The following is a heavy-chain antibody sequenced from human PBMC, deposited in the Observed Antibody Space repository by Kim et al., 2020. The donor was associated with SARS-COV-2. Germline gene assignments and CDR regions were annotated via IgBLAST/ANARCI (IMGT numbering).Heavy chain of an antibody. V-gene: IGHV4-34*01. J-gene: IGHJ4*02. D-gene: IGHD5-18*01. CDR2: INHSGST. CDR3: ARGRYSYGYDY. CDR1: GGSFSGYY. Sequence: SETLSLTCAVYGGSFSGYYWSWIRQPPGKGLEWIGEINHSGSTNYNPSLKSRVTISVDTSKNQFSLKLSSVTAADTAVYYCARGRYSYGYDYWGQGTLVTVSS.